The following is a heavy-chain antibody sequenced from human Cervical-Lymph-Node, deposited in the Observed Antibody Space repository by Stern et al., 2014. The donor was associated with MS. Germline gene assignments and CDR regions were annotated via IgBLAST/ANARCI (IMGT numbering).Heavy chain of an antibody. J-gene: IGHJ4*02. D-gene: IGHD1-26*01. CDR2: MNPYSGNA. Sequence: VHLVESGAEVKKPGASVKVSCRASGSTFTSYDINWVRQGPGQGLEWMGWMNPYSGNAVYAQKFQGRVTVTRDTSTSTAYLELTSLRSEDTAVFYCARGRELLSLDYWGQGTLVTVSS. CDR3: ARGRELLSLDY. CDR1: GSTFTSYD. V-gene: IGHV1-8*01.